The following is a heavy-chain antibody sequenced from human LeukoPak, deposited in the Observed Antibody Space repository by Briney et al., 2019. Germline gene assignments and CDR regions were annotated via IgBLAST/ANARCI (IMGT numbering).Heavy chain of an antibody. CDR2: ISAYNGNT. J-gene: IGHJ5*02. V-gene: IGHV1-18*04. CDR1: GYSFTSYW. Sequence: GESLKISCKGSGYSFTSYWIGWVRQAPGQGLEWMGWISAYNGNTNYAQKLQGRVTMTTDTSTSTAYMELRSLRSDDTAVYYCARDGLMVHRFDPWGQGTLVTVSS. D-gene: IGHD3-10*01. CDR3: ARDGLMVHRFDP.